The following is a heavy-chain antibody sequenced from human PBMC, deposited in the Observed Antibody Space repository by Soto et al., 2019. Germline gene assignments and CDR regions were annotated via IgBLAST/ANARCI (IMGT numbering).Heavy chain of an antibody. CDR3: ETDRGSGWFGFDY. V-gene: IGHV3-53*05. D-gene: IGHD6-13*01. Sequence: AGSLTLTCADAGFTVSTNYMSWVRQAPGKGLEWVGYIDIGGSAYYADSVKSRFTISRDNSRNKLYLQMNSMSAEDTAVDYCETDRGSGWFGFDYWGQGTLVTVSS. J-gene: IGHJ4*02. CDR2: IDIGGSA. CDR1: GFTVSTNY.